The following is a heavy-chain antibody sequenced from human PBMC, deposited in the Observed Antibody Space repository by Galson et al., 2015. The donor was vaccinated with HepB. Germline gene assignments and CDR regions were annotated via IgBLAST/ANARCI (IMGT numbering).Heavy chain of an antibody. J-gene: IGHJ4*02. Sequence: SLRLSCAASGFTFSSYSMNWVRQAPGKGLEWVSSISSSSSYIYYADSVKGRFTISRDNAKNSLYLQMNSLRAEDTAVYYCARDGDIVDTGFDYWGQGTLVTVSS. CDR2: ISSSSSYI. V-gene: IGHV3-21*01. CDR1: GFTFSSYS. D-gene: IGHD5-12*01. CDR3: ARDGDIVDTGFDY.